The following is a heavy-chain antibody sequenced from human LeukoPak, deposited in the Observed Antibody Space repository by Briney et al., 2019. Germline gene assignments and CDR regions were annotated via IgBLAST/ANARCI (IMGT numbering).Heavy chain of an antibody. CDR1: GYTFINNY. CDR2: INPGGGST. Sequence: PSVKASCKESGYTFINNYIPWGRKAPGQGLEWMGLINPGGGSTTYSQEFQGRVTMTRDTSTNTVCMELNSLRSEDTALYYCARARTGDSDYWGQGTLVTVSS. V-gene: IGHV1-46*01. CDR3: ARARTGDSDY. D-gene: IGHD7-27*01. J-gene: IGHJ4*02.